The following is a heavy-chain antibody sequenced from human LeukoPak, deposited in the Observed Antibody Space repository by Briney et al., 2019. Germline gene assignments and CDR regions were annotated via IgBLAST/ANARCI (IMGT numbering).Heavy chain of an antibody. Sequence: GGSLRLSCAASGFTISNYAMSWVRQAPGKALEWVSAITSGGGTTYYAGSVKGRFTIPRDNSKNTLYLQMNSLRAEDTAVYYCARDPPRAAWVFDYWGQGTLVSVSS. V-gene: IGHV3-23*01. D-gene: IGHD6-25*01. J-gene: IGHJ4*02. CDR3: ARDPPRAAWVFDY. CDR1: GFTISNYA. CDR2: ITSGGGTT.